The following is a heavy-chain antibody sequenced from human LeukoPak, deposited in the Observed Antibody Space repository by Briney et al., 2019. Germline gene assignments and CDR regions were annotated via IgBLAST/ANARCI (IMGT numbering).Heavy chain of an antibody. D-gene: IGHD3-22*01. CDR3: AGVHYYETSDWGNYFDY. Sequence: ASVKVSCKASGYTFTSYGISWVRQAPGQGLEWMGWISAYNGNTNYAQKLQGRVTISADKSISTAYLQWSSLKASDTAMYYCAGVHYYETSDWGNYFDYWGQGTLVTVSS. CDR1: GYTFTSYG. J-gene: IGHJ4*02. CDR2: ISAYNGNT. V-gene: IGHV1-18*01.